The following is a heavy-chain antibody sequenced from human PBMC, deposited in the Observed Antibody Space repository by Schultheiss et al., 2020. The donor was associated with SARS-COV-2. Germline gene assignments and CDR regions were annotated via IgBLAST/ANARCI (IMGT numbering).Heavy chain of an antibody. CDR3: ARRGPRSSSYFDL. V-gene: IGHV4-4*07. Sequence: SETLSLTCTVSGGSISSYYWSWIRQPAGKGLEWIGRIYTSGSTNYNPSLKSRVTMSVDTSKNQFSLNLTSVTAADTAVYYCARRGPRSSSYFDLWGRGTLVTVSS. CDR1: GGSISSYY. D-gene: IGHD6-6*01. J-gene: IGHJ2*01. CDR2: IYTSGST.